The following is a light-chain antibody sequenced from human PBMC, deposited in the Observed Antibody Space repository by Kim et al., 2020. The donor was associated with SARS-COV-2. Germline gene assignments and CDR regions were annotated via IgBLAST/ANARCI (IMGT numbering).Light chain of an antibody. Sequence: SGSPGQTATITCSGDRLGDKYACWYQQKPGQSPLLVISQDTNRPSGIPKRFSGSNSGNTATLTISGTQPMDEADYYCQAWHSGSVVFGGGTQLTVL. V-gene: IGLV3-1*01. J-gene: IGLJ2*01. CDR2: QDT. CDR3: QAWHSGSVV. CDR1: RLGDKY.